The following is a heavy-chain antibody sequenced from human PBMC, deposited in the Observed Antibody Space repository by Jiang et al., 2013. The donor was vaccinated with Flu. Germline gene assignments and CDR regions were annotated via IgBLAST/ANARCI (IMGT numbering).Heavy chain of an antibody. J-gene: IGHJ6*02. D-gene: IGHD1-14*01. V-gene: IGHV3-30*18. CDR3: AKDAGSWDDGMDV. Sequence: VQLVESGGGVVQPGRSLRLSCAASGFTFSSYGMHWVRQAPGKGLEWVAVISYDGSNKYYADSVKGRFTISRDNSKNTLYLQMNSLRAEDTAVYYCAKDAGSWDDGMDVWGQGTTVTVSS. CDR2: ISYDGSNK. CDR1: GFTFSSYG.